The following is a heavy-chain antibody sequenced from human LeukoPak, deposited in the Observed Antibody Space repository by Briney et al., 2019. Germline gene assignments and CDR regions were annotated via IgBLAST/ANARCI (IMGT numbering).Heavy chain of an antibody. Sequence: SETLSLTCAVSSVSIRSNSWWSWVRQPPGKGLEWIGEIYHSGSTNYNPSLKSRVTISADTSKNQLSLKLSSVTAADTAVYYCVRVPFAFYGMEVWGKGTTVSVSS. CDR1: SVSIRSNSW. J-gene: IGHJ6*04. CDR3: VRVPFAFYGMEV. CDR2: IYHSGST. D-gene: IGHD4/OR15-4a*01. V-gene: IGHV4-4*02.